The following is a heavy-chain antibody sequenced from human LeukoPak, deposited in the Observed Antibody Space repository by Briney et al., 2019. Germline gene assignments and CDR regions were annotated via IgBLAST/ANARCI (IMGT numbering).Heavy chain of an antibody. V-gene: IGHV3-30*18. J-gene: IGHJ4*02. CDR2: ISYDGSNK. CDR1: GFTFSSYG. Sequence: GRPLRLSCAASGFTFSSYGMHWVRQAPGKGLEWVAVISYDGSNKYYADSVKGRFTISRDNSKNTLYLQMNSLRAEDTAVYYCAKDWTPIATGPDYWGQGTLVTVSS. CDR3: AKDWTPIATGPDY. D-gene: IGHD3/OR15-3a*01.